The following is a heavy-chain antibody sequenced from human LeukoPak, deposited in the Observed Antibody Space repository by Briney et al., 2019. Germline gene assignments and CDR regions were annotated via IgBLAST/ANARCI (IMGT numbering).Heavy chain of an antibody. CDR3: ARETYYDILTGYYNPYYFDY. J-gene: IGHJ4*02. Sequence: ASVKVSCKASGYTFTSYGISWVRQAPGQGLEWMGWIGAYNGNTNYAQKLQGRVTMTTDTSTSTAYMELRSLRSDDTAVYYCARETYYDILTGYYNPYYFDYWGQGTLVTVSS. CDR2: IGAYNGNT. V-gene: IGHV1-18*01. CDR1: GYTFTSYG. D-gene: IGHD3-9*01.